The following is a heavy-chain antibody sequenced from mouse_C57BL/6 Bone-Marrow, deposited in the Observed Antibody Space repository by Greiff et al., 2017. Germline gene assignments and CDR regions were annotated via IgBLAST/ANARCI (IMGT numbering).Heavy chain of an antibody. V-gene: IGHV1-9*01. J-gene: IGHJ4*01. CDR2: ILPGSGST. CDR1: GYTFTGYW. D-gene: IGHD1-1*01. CDR3: AQERITTVVENAMDY. Sequence: VKLVESGAELMKPGASVKLSCKATGYTFTGYWIEWVKQRPGHGLEWIGEILPGSGSTNYNEKFKGKATFTADTSSNTAYMQLSSLTTEDSAIYYCAQERITTVVENAMDYWGQGTSVTVSS.